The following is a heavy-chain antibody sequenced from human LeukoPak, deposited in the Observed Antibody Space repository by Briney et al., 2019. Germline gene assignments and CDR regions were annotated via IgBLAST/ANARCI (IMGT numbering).Heavy chain of an antibody. CDR1: GFIFSSYS. CDR2: ISSSSSYI. CDR3: ARDPGSYYDILTGYGAFDI. J-gene: IGHJ3*02. Sequence: GGSLRLSCAASGFIFSSYSMNWVRQAPGKGLEWVSSISSSSSYIYYADSVKGRFTISRDNAKNSLYLQMNSLRAEDTAVYYCARDPGSYYDILTGYGAFDIWGQGTIVTVSS. V-gene: IGHV3-21*01. D-gene: IGHD3-9*01.